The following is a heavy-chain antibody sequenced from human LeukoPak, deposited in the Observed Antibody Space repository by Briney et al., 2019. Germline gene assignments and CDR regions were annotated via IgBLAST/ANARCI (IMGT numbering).Heavy chain of an antibody. V-gene: IGHV4-31*03. Sequence: SETLSLTCTVSGGSISSGGYYWSWIRQHPGKGLEWIGYIYYSGSTYYNPSLKSRVTISVDTSKNQFSLKLSSVTAADTAVYYCARASHYYDSSGYYSRRGQGTLVTVSS. D-gene: IGHD3-22*01. CDR2: IYYSGST. J-gene: IGHJ4*02. CDR3: ARASHYYDSSGYYSR. CDR1: GGSISSGGYY.